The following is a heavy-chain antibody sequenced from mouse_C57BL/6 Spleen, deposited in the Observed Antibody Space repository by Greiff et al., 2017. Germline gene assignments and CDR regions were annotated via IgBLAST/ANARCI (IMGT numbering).Heavy chain of an antibody. Sequence: QVHVKQSGPELVKPGASVKISCKASGYSFTSYYIHWVKQRPGQGLEWIGWIYPGSGNTKYNEKFKGKATLTADTSSSTAYMQLSSLTSEDSAVYYCARNYGPDYWGQGTTLTVSA. CDR1: GYSFTSYY. J-gene: IGHJ2*01. CDR2: IYPGSGNT. V-gene: IGHV1-66*01. CDR3: ARNYGPDY. D-gene: IGHD1-1*01.